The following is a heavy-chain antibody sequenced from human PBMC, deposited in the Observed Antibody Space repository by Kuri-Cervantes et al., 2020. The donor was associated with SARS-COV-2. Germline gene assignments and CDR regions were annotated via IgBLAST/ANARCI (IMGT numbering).Heavy chain of an antibody. J-gene: IGHJ4*02. D-gene: IGHD1-1*01. CDR3: ARDLGTILGRDY. CDR1: GFTVSSNC. V-gene: IGHV3-66*02. Sequence: GESLKISCAASGFTVSSNCMSWVRQAPGKGLEWVSVIYSGGSTYYADSVKGRFTISRDNSKNTLYLQMNSLRAEDTAVYYCARDLGTILGRDYWGQGTLVTVSS. CDR2: IYSGGST.